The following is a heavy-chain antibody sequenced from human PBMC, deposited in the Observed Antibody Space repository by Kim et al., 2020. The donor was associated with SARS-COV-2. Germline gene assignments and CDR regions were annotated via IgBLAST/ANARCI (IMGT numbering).Heavy chain of an antibody. V-gene: IGHV3-43D*04. J-gene: IGHJ6*02. CDR2: ISYDGGKT. CDR1: GSSFDDYD. D-gene: IGHD3-3*01. CDR3: ARDIGMGGLPAYGMNV. Sequence: GGSLRLSCGVSGSSFDDYDMHWVRQVAGKGLEWVSLISYDGGKTSYADSVKGRFTISRDNSKKSLYLEMHSLRDDDTASYFCARDIGMGGLPAYGMNVWGQET.